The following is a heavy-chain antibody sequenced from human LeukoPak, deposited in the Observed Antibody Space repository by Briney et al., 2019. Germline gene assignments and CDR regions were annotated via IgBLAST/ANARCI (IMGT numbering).Heavy chain of an antibody. D-gene: IGHD5-24*01. Sequence: SETLSLTCTVSGGSFSSGSYYWSWIRQPPGKGLEWIGYIYYSGSTNYNPSLKSRVTISVDTSKNQFSLKLSSVTAADTAVYYCARSGEMATIGAHAFDIWGQGTMVTVSS. V-gene: IGHV4-61*01. J-gene: IGHJ3*02. CDR1: GGSFSSGSYY. CDR2: IYYSGST. CDR3: ARSGEMATIGAHAFDI.